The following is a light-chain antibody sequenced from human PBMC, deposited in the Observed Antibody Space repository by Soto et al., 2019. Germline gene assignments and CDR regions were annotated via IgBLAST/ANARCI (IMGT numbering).Light chain of an antibody. V-gene: IGKV1-5*01. J-gene: IGKJ1*01. Sequence: DMQMTQSPSSLSASVGDRVTITCRATQTIDTRLAWYQQKPGEAPKLLIYDASSLENGVPSRFSGSGSGTEFTLTISGLQPDDFATYYCQHYDTYRATFGLGTKVDIK. CDR1: QTIDTR. CDR2: DAS. CDR3: QHYDTYRAT.